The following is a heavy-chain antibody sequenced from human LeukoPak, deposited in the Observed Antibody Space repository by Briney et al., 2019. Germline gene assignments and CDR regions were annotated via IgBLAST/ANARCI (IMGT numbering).Heavy chain of an antibody. CDR1: SGSIRSYY. CDR2: IYHSGST. D-gene: IGHD2-2*01. Sequence: PSETLSLTCSVSSGSIRSYYWSWIRQPPGKGLEWIGYIYHSGSTDYNPSLKSRVTISLDTSKNQFSLKLSSVTAADTAVYYCARVLCLGYCSSTSWGSGFDPWGQGTLVTVSS. J-gene: IGHJ5*02. CDR3: ARVLCLGYCSSTSWGSGFDP. V-gene: IGHV4-59*01.